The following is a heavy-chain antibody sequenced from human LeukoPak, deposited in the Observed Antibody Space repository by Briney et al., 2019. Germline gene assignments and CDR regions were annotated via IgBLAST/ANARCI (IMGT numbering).Heavy chain of an antibody. Sequence: ASVKVSCKASGYTFTGYYMHWVRQAPGQGLEWMGWINPNSGDTNYAQKFQGRVTMTRDTSISTAYMELSRLRSDDTAVYYCARENGNSGSYYEFDYWGQGTLVTVSS. CDR2: INPNSGDT. V-gene: IGHV1-2*02. D-gene: IGHD1-26*01. CDR3: ARENGNSGSYYEFDY. CDR1: GYTFTGYY. J-gene: IGHJ4*02.